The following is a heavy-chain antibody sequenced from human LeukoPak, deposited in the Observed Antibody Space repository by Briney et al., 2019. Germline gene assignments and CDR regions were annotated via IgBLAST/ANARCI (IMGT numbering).Heavy chain of an antibody. CDR3: ARELAGDYYDSSGYYPFDY. J-gene: IGHJ4*02. Sequence: ASVKVSCKASGHTFTSYYMHWVRQAPGQGLEWMGIINPSGGSTSYAQKFQGRVTMTRDTSTSTVYMELSSLRSEDTAVYYCARELAGDYYDSSGYYPFDYWGQGTLVTVSS. CDR1: GHTFTSYY. D-gene: IGHD3-22*01. CDR2: INPSGGST. V-gene: IGHV1-46*01.